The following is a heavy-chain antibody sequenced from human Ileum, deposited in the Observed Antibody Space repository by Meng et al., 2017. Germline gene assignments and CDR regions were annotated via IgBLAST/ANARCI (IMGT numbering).Heavy chain of an antibody. Sequence: GESLKISCEASGFVFRKFAIHWVRQAPGKGLEWVAVVWHDASRTYYGDSVNGRFTISRDNSKNTVYLQMNSLGPEDTAVYYCAKDIGVLRENHPSNYFGPGGPGTLVTVSS. CDR1: GFVFRKFA. CDR2: VWHDASRT. V-gene: IGHV3-33*06. J-gene: IGHJ5*02. D-gene: IGHD5-24*01. CDR3: AKDIGVLRENHPSNYFGP.